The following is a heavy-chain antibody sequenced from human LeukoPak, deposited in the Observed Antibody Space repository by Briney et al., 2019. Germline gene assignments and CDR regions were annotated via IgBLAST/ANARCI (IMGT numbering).Heavy chain of an antibody. D-gene: IGHD3-10*01. CDR3: ARELGFGLPAF. J-gene: IGHJ4*02. V-gene: IGHV1-69*13. CDR1: GGTFSSYT. CDR2: IIQSFGAP. Sequence: SVKVSCKASGGTFSSYTFTWVRQAPGQGLEWMGRIIQSFGAPNYAQQFQGRVTITADESTSTVYMALSSLTSQDTAVYYCARELGFGLPAFWGQGTLVTVSS.